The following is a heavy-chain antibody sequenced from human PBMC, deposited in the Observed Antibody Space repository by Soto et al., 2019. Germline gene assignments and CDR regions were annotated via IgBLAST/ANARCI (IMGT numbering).Heavy chain of an antibody. J-gene: IGHJ6*02. CDR2: INQDGSEK. CDR1: EFTFNNFW. Sequence: PGGSLRLSCAASEFTFNNFWMTWVRQAPGKGLECVANINQDGSEKYYVNSVKGRFTISRDNAKNSLYLQMNSLRAEDTAIYYCAKGGPYYYYGVDVWGQGTTVTVSS. D-gene: IGHD2-15*01. CDR3: AKGGPYYYYGVDV. V-gene: IGHV3-7*03.